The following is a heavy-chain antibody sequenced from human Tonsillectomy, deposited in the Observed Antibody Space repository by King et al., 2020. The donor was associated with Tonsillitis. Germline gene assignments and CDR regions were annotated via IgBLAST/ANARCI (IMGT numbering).Heavy chain of an antibody. D-gene: IGHD1-26*01. CDR2: IIPIFVTA. CDR3: ARDSRPDIGATYDYYGIDV. J-gene: IGHJ6*02. CDR1: VGTFSSYA. Sequence: EQLVQSGAEVKKPGSSVKVSCKASVGTFSSYAISWVRQAPGQGLEWMGGIIPIFVTANYAQKFQGRVTITADEPTSTAYMELSSLRFEDTAGYYCARDSRPDIGATYDYYGIDVWGQGTTVSVSS. V-gene: IGHV1-69*01.